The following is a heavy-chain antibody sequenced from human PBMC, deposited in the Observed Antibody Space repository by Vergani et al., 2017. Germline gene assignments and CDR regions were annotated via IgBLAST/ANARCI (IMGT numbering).Heavy chain of an antibody. CDR3: ARRRGTCSGGSRLGRIKPLYI. J-gene: IGHJ3*02. CDR2: INHSGST. D-gene: IGHD2-15*01. V-gene: IGHV4-34*01. Sequence: QVQLQQWGAGLLKPSETLSLTCAVYGGSFSGYYWSWIRQPPGKGLEWIGEINHSGSTNYNPSLKSRVTISVDTCKNQFSLKLSSVTAAGTAGYFCARRRGTCSGGSRLGRIKPLYIWGQGTMVTVSS. CDR1: GGSFSGYY.